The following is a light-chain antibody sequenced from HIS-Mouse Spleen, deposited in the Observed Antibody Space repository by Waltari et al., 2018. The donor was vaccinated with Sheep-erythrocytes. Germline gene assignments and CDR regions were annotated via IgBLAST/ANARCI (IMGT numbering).Light chain of an antibody. CDR1: ALPKKY. CDR2: EDS. V-gene: IGLV3-10*01. Sequence: SYELTQPPSVSVSPGQTARITCSGDALPKKYAYWYQQKSGQAPVLVIYEDSKRPSGNPERFSGSSSETMATLTISGAQVEDEADYYCYSTDSSGNGVFGGGTKLTVL. J-gene: IGLJ2*01. CDR3: YSTDSSGNGV.